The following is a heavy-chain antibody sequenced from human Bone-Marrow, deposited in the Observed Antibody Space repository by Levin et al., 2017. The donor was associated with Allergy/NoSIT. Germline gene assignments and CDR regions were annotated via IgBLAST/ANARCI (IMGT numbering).Heavy chain of an antibody. Sequence: HPGGSLRLSCAASGFAFDTYWMHWVRQVPGKGLEWVSRINTDGSDTEYADAVKGRFTTSRDNTKNTVYLQVNRLRAEDTAVYYCASAGGGFYYYMDVWGKGTTVIVSS. CDR2: INTDGSDT. CDR1: GFAFDTYW. CDR3: ASAGGGFYYYMDV. D-gene: IGHD3-16*01. V-gene: IGHV3-74*03. J-gene: IGHJ6*03.